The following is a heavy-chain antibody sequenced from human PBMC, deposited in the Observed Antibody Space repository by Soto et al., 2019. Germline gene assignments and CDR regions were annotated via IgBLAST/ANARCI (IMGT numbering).Heavy chain of an antibody. D-gene: IGHD3-9*01. J-gene: IGHJ4*02. Sequence: SETLSLTCTVSGGSISSSSYYWGWIRQPPGKGLEWMGSIYYSGSTYYNPSLKSQVTISVDTSKNQFSLKLSSVTAADTAVYYCARHADILTGYYFDYWGQGTLVTVSS. CDR3: ARHADILTGYYFDY. V-gene: IGHV4-39*01. CDR2: IYYSGST. CDR1: GGSISSSSYY.